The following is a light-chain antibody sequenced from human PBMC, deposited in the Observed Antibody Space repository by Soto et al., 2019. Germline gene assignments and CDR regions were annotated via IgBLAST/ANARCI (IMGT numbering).Light chain of an antibody. CDR1: NSNIGTNH. CDR3: GTWDSSLSVGYV. Sequence: QSVLTHPPSVSAAPGQKVAISCSGSNSNIGTNHVSWYQQLPGTAPKLLIYDNNNRPSGIPDRFSGSRSGTSATLDITGLQTGDEAEYYCGTWDSSLSVGYVFGTGTKVTVL. J-gene: IGLJ1*01. V-gene: IGLV1-51*01. CDR2: DNN.